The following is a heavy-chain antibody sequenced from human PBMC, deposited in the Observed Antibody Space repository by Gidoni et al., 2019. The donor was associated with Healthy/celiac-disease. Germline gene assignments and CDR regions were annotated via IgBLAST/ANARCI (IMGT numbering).Heavy chain of an antibody. CDR1: GGSISSYY. J-gene: IGHJ6*02. CDR3: ARDSGGAVAVDYGMDV. D-gene: IGHD6-19*01. V-gene: IGHV4-59*01. CDR2: IYSSGRT. Sequence: QVQLQESGPGLVKPSETLSLTCTVSGGSISSYYWSWIRQPPGKGLEWIGYIYSSGRTNYNPSLKSRVTISVDTSKNQFSLKLSSVTAADTAVYYCARDSGGAVAVDYGMDVWGQGTTVTVSS.